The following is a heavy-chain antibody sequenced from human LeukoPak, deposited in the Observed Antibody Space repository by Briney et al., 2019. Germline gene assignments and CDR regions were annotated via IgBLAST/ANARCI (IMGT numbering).Heavy chain of an antibody. Sequence: KPSETLSLTCTVSGGSISSSNYYWGWIRQPPGKGLEWVSAISGSGGSTYYADSVKGRFTISRDNSENTLYLQMRSLRAEDTAVYYCAKDHVAVVGNVNYFDYWGQGTLVTVSS. J-gene: IGHJ4*02. CDR1: GGSISSSNYY. D-gene: IGHD2-2*01. V-gene: IGHV3-23*01. CDR2: ISGSGGST. CDR3: AKDHVAVVGNVNYFDY.